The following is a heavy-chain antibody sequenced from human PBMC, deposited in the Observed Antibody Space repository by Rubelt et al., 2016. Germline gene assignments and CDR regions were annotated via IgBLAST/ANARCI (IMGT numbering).Heavy chain of an antibody. Sequence: GGGLVQPGGSLRLSCAASGFTFSNYWMHWVRQAPGKGLVWVSRIYSDGTSTNYADSVKGRFTISRDNAKNTLYLQMNSLRAEDTAVYYCARSSRGYNYLHVDYWGQGTLVTVSS. D-gene: IGHD5-18*01. J-gene: IGHJ4*02. V-gene: IGHV3-74*01. CDR1: GFTFSNYW. CDR2: IYSDGTST. CDR3: ARSSRGYNYLHVDY.